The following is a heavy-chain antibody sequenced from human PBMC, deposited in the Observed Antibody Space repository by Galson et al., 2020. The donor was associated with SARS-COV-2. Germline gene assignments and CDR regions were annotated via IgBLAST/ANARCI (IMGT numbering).Heavy chain of an antibody. V-gene: IGHV2-70*01. D-gene: IGHD3-10*01. J-gene: IGHJ5*02. CDR1: GFSLSTNEMC. CDR2: IGWDDDK. Sequence: SGPTLVKPTQTLTLTCTFSGFSLSTNEMCVSWIRQPPGKALEWLAVIGWDDDKGYSTSLKTRLTISKDTSENQVVLTMTNMDPVDTATYYCARVRVGVDGVRFDAWGQGTLVTVSS. CDR3: ARVRVGVDGVRFDA.